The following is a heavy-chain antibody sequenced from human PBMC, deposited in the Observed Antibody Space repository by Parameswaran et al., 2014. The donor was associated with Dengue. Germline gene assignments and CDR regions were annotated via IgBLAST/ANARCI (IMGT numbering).Heavy chain of an antibody. D-gene: IGHD3-9*01. V-gene: IGHV4-31*02. CDR3: ARGLDWSADY. J-gene: IGHJ4*02. CDR2: IYYRGST. Sequence: WIRQPPGKSLEWIGYIYYRGSTSYNPSLKSRLSMSLDTSKNQFSLKLDSVTAADTAVYYCARGLDWSADYWGQGTLVTVSS.